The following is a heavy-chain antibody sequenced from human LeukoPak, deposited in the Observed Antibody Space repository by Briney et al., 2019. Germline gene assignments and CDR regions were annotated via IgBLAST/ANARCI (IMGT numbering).Heavy chain of an antibody. Sequence: SETLSLTCAVSGGSISSSNWWSWVRQPPGKGLEWIGEIYHSGSTNYNPSLKSRVTISVDKSKNQFSLKLSSVTAADTAVYYCARATNYYDSSGYSHWGQGTLVTVSS. V-gene: IGHV4-4*02. J-gene: IGHJ4*02. CDR2: IYHSGST. CDR3: ARATNYYDSSGYSH. D-gene: IGHD3-22*01. CDR1: GGSISSSNW.